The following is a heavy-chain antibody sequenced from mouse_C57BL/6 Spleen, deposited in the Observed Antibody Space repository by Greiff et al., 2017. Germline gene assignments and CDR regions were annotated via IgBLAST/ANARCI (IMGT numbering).Heavy chain of an antibody. Sequence: QVQLQQPGAELVKPGASVTLSCKASGYTFTRYWMHWVKQRPGHGLEWIGLIHPNTGSPNYNEQFQGQAPLTVDKSSSPAYMQLSCLTSDDSSVYYCAITSVVGKAMDYWGQGTSVTVSS. V-gene: IGHV1-64*01. CDR3: AITSVVGKAMDY. J-gene: IGHJ4*01. CDR2: IHPNTGSP. CDR1: GYTFTRYW. D-gene: IGHD1-1*01.